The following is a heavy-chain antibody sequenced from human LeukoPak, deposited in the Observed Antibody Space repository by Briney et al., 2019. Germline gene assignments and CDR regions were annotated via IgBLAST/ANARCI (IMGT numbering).Heavy chain of an antibody. D-gene: IGHD3-22*01. V-gene: IGHV1-69*05. J-gene: IGHJ4*02. CDR1: GGTFSSYA. CDR2: IIPIFGTA. Sequence: GASVKVSCKASGGTFSSYAISWVRQAPGQGLEWMGGIIPIFGTANYAQKFQGRVTITTDESTSTAYMELSSLRSEDTAVYCCASLTDPYYESRNWGQGTLVTVSS. CDR3: ASLTDPYYESRN.